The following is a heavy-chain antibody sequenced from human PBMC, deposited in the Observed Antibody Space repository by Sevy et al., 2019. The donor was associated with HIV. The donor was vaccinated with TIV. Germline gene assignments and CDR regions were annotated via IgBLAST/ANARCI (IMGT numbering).Heavy chain of an antibody. D-gene: IGHD2-8*01. Sequence: GGSLRLSCAASGFTFSKYSMSWVRQPPGKGLEWVSTLSFGCGEITYSDSVKGRFTISRDNSKSSVYLQMNNLSPEDTAVYYCAREGCTKPHDYWGQGTLVTVSS. J-gene: IGHJ4*02. CDR3: AREGCTKPHDY. V-gene: IGHV3-23*01. CDR2: LSFGCGEI. CDR1: GFTFSKYS.